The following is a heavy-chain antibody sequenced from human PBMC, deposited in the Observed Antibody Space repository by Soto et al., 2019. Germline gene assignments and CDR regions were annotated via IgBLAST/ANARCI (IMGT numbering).Heavy chain of an antibody. J-gene: IGHJ4*02. CDR1: GLAFDTYG. Sequence: EVILLESGGDLVQPGGSVRLSCEASGLAFDTYGMSWVRQAAGRGLEWVSGISGGGGSTYYADSVKGRFTISRDNSKNTLYLQMNTLKVDHTALYYCALQKFLTVFYFDHWGQGALVTVSS. V-gene: IGHV3-23*01. D-gene: IGHD4-17*01. CDR2: ISGGGGST. CDR3: ALQKFLTVFYFDH.